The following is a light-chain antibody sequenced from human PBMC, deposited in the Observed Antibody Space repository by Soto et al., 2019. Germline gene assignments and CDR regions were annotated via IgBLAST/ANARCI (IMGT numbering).Light chain of an antibody. J-gene: IGLJ2*01. CDR3: QPYDSSLRGSV. V-gene: IGLV1-40*01. CDR1: SSNIGAGYD. CDR2: GNS. Sequence: QPVLTQPPSVSGAPGQRVTISCTGSSSNIGAGYDVHWYQQLPGTAPKLLIYGNSNRPSGVPDRFSGSKSGTSASLAITGLQAEDEADYYCQPYDSSLRGSVFGGGTKVTVL.